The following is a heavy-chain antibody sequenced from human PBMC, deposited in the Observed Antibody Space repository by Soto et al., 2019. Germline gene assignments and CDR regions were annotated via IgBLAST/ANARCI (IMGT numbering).Heavy chain of an antibody. CDR1: GFTFSSYG. CDR3: AKDPNSDWNTWFDP. CDR2: ISYDGSNK. V-gene: IGHV3-30*18. Sequence: PGGSLRLSCAASGFTFSSYGMHWVRQAPGKGLEWVAVISYDGSNKYYADSVKGRFTISRDNSKNTLYLQMNSPRAEDTAVYYCAKDPNSDWNTWFDPWGQGTLVTVSS. J-gene: IGHJ5*02. D-gene: IGHD2-21*02.